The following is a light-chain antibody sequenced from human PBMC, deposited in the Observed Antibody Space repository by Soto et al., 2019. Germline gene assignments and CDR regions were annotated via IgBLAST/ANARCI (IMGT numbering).Light chain of an antibody. J-gene: IGLJ2*01. V-gene: IGLV2-14*01. CDR3: SSYTSSSTVI. CDR2: DVR. CDR1: SSDVGGYNY. Sequence: QSALTQPASVSGSPGQSITISCTGTSSDVGGYNYISWYLQHPGKAPKFIIYDVRNRPSGVSNRFSGSRSGNTASLTISGLQAEDEADYYCSSYTSSSTVIFGGGTKGTVL.